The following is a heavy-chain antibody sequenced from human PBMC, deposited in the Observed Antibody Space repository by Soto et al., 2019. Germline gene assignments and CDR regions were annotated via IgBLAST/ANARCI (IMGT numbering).Heavy chain of an antibody. D-gene: IGHD2-15*01. J-gene: IGHJ6*02. CDR3: AKAGYCSGGSCYGMDV. CDR2: ITGSGGTT. CDR1: GFPLRNYA. V-gene: IGHV3-23*01. Sequence: GSLRLSCAASGFPLRNYAVSWVRQAPGRGLEWVSHITGSGGTTYYADSVKGRFTISRDNSKNTVSLQMNSLRAEDTAVYYCAKAGYCSGGSCYGMDVWGQGTTVTVSS.